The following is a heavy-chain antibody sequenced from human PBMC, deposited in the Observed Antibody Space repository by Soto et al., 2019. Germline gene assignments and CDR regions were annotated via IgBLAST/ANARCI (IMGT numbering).Heavy chain of an antibody. V-gene: IGHV4-4*07. D-gene: IGHD4-17*01. CDR2: VYARGAT. CDR3: AGSSGDDFFYYGMAV. Sequence: QVELQESGPGLVKPSETLSLTCSVSGASITPNYWNWIRQSAGEGLQWIGRVYARGATNYNPSLKSRVIISGDTSTNQFSLKLTSVTAADTAAYYCAGSSGDDFFYYGMAVWGHGTTVTVSS. CDR1: GASITPNY. J-gene: IGHJ6*02.